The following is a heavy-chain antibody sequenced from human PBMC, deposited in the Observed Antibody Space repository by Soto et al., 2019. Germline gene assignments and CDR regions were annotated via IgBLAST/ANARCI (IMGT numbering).Heavy chain of an antibody. CDR1: GFTFSTYS. CDR2: ISSSSSTI. J-gene: IGHJ4*02. V-gene: IGHV3-48*01. CDR3: ARLRIVGRNNYFDY. D-gene: IGHD1-26*01. Sequence: EVQLVESGGGLVQPGGSLRLSCAASGFTFSTYSMNWVRQAPGKGLEWVSYISSSSSTIYYGDSVKGRFTISRDNAKNSLYLQMSSLRAEDTAVYYCARLRIVGRNNYFDYWGQGTLVTVSS.